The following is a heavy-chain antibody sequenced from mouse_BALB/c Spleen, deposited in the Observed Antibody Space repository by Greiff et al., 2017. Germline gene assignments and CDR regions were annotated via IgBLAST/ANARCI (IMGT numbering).Heavy chain of an antibody. CDR1: GYTFTSYW. V-gene: IGHV1-7*01. Sequence: QVQLQQSGAELAKPGASVKMSCKASGYTFTSYWMHWVKQRPGQGLEWIGYINPSTGYTDYNQKFKDKATLTADKSSSNAYMQLSSLTSEDSAVYYCARSGGGYLRAMDYWGQGTSVTVSS. D-gene: IGHD1-1*02. J-gene: IGHJ4*01. CDR2: INPSTGYT. CDR3: ARSGGGYLRAMDY.